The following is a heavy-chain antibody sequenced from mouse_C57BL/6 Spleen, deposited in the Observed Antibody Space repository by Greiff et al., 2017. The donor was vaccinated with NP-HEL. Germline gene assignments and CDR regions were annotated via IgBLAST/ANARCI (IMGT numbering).Heavy chain of an antibody. Sequence: QVQLQQPGAELVMPGASVKLSCKASGYTFTSYWMHWVKQRPGQGLEWIGEIDPSDSYTTYNQKFKGKSTLTVDKSSSTAYMQLSSLTSDDSAVYYCARDPRYYYGSSYLDYWGQGTTRTVSS. CDR3: ARDPRYYYGSSYLDY. V-gene: IGHV1-69*01. J-gene: IGHJ2*01. CDR1: GYTFTSYW. D-gene: IGHD1-1*01. CDR2: IDPSDSYT.